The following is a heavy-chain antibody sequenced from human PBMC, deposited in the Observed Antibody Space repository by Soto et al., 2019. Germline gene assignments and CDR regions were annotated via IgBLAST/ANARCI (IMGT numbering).Heavy chain of an antibody. CDR2: VIPILGMA. J-gene: IGHJ4*02. V-gene: IGHV1-69*02. CDR3: ATNYGSGGTHFDY. D-gene: IGHD3-10*01. Sequence: QVQLVQSGAEVKKPGSSVKVSCTASEGTFNSYTISWVRQAPGQGLEWMGRVIPILGMANFAQKFQGRVMITTDXXTSTGYMVLSSLRSDDTAVYYCATNYGSGGTHFDYWGQGTLVTVSS. CDR1: EGTFNSYT.